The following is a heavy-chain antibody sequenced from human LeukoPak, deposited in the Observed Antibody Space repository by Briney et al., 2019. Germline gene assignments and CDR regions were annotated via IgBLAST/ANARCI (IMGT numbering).Heavy chain of an antibody. CDR3: ARDQKYCSSTSCYEAYYYYGMDV. V-gene: IGHV4-34*01. J-gene: IGHJ6*04. CDR1: GGSFSGYY. CDR2: INHSGST. D-gene: IGHD2-2*01. Sequence: SETLSLTCAVYGGSFSGYYWSWIRQPPGKGLEWIGEINHSGSTNYNPSLKSRVTISVDTSKNQFSLKLSSVTAADTAVYYCARDQKYCSSTSCYEAYYYYGMDVWGKGTTVTVSS.